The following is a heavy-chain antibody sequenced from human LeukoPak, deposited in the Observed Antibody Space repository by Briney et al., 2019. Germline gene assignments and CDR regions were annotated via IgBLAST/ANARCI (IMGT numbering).Heavy chain of an antibody. V-gene: IGHV4-38-2*02. CDR1: GYSISSGYY. J-gene: IGHJ5*02. CDR2: IYHSGST. D-gene: IGHD4-17*01. Sequence: SETLSLTCTVSGYSISSGYYWGWLRQPPGKGLEWIGSIYHSGSTYYNPSLKSRVTISVDTSKNQFSPKLNSVTAADTAVYFCTRDTGTTGEVKFDPWGQGTLVTVSS. CDR3: TRDTGTTGEVKFDP.